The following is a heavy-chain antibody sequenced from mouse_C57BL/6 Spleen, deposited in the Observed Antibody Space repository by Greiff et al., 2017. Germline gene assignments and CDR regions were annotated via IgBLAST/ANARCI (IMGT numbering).Heavy chain of an antibody. V-gene: IGHV1-42*01. D-gene: IGHD2-4*01. J-gene: IGHJ2*01. CDR3: ARYDYDYDY. CDR1: GYSFTGYY. CDR2: INPSTGGT. Sequence: EVQRVESGPELVKPGASVKISCKASGYSFTGYYMNWVKQSPEKSLEWIGEINPSTGGTTYNQKFKAKATLTVDKSSSTAYMQLKSLTSEDSAVYYCARYDYDYDYWGQGTTLTVSS.